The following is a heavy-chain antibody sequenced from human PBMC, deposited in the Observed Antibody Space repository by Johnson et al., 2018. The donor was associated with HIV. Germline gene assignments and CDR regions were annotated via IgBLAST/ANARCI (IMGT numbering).Heavy chain of an antibody. D-gene: IGHD3/OR15-3a*01. CDR1: GFTFSSYG. J-gene: IGHJ3*02. V-gene: IGHV3-30*02. Sequence: QVQLVESGGGVVQPGGSLRLSCAASGFTFSSYGMHWVRHAPGTGLAWVAFIRFDGSNKYYADSVKGRFTISRDNSKNTLYLQMNSLRAEDTAVYYCAMGTGDHDAFDIWGQGTMVTVSS. CDR2: IRFDGSNK. CDR3: AMGTGDHDAFDI.